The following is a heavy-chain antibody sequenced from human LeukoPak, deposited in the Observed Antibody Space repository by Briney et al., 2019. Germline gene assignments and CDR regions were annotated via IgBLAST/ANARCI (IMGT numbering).Heavy chain of an antibody. CDR3: ARANYYDSSGYSRGAFDI. J-gene: IGHJ3*02. CDR2: IFHSGST. CDR1: GYSISSGFY. D-gene: IGHD3-22*01. V-gene: IGHV4-38-2*02. Sequence: SETLSLTCCVSGYSISSGFYWGWIRQPPGKGLEWIGSIFHSGSTYYNPSLKSRVTISVDTSKNQFSLKLSSVTAADTAVYYCARANYYDSSGYSRGAFDIWGQGTMVTVSS.